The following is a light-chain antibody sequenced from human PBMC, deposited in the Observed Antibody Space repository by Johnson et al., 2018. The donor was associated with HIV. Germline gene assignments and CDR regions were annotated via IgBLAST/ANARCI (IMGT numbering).Light chain of an antibody. CDR2: DNS. Sequence: QSVLTQPPSVSAAPGQKVTISCSGSSSNIGNNYVSWYQQVPGAAPKLLIYDNSKRPSGIPDRFSGSKSGTSATLGITGLQIVDEADYYSGKWDSSLRTGFFGTRTKVTVL. V-gene: IGLV1-51*01. CDR1: SSNIGNNY. J-gene: IGLJ1*01. CDR3: GKWDSSLRTGF.